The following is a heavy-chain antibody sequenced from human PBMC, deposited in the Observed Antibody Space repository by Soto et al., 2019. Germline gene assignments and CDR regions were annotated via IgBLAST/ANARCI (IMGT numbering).Heavy chain of an antibody. CDR3: ARDGSGYDFWSGPYFFEY. CDR1: GGSISTYY. V-gene: IGHV4-59*01. J-gene: IGHJ4*02. Sequence: SETLSLTCTVSGGSISTYYWSWIRQPPGKGLEWIGYIYYNGRTNYNPSLESRVTISLDTSKSQFSLKLSSVSAADTAVYYCARDGSGYDFWSGPYFFEYWGPGTLVTVSS. CDR2: IYYNGRT. D-gene: IGHD3-3*01.